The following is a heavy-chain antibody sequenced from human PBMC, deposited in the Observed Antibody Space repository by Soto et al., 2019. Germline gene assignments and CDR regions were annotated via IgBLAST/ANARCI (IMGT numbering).Heavy chain of an antibody. CDR2: ISHSGTT. CDR1: GASIISSDW. CDR3: ARDFKAPNDAWAFDN. Sequence: QVQLQESGPGLVMPSGTLSLTCAVSGASIISSDWWNWVRQPPGKGLELIGEISHSGTTIYNPSLERRVTLSVDVSKNHFSLNLTSVTAADTAVYFCARDFKAPNDAWAFDNWGQGTLVTVSS. J-gene: IGHJ4*02. D-gene: IGHD3-16*01. V-gene: IGHV4-4*02.